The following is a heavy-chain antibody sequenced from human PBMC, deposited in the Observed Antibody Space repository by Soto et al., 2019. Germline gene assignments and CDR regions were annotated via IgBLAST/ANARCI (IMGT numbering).Heavy chain of an antibody. D-gene: IGHD2-15*01. CDR2: IKSKTDGGTT. J-gene: IGHJ6*02. CDR1: GFTFSNAW. CDR3: TTDRDCSGGSCYPLYYGMDV. Sequence: GGSLRLSCAASGFTFSNAWMSWVRQAPGKGPEWVGRIKSKTDGGTTDYAAPVKGRFTISRDDSKNTLYLQMNSLKTEDTAVYYCTTDRDCSGGSCYPLYYGMDVWGQGTTVTVSS. V-gene: IGHV3-15*01.